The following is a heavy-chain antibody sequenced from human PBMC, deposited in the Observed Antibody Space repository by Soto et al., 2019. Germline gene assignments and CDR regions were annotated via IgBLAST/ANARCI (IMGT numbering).Heavy chain of an antibody. CDR1: GFSLSTSGVG. CDR2: VYWDDDE. Sequence: QITLKESGPTLVRPTQTLTLTCTFSGFSLSTSGVGVTWIRQPPGKALEWLALVYWDDDERYSPSLKSRLTTXKXXSKNQGVLTMTNMDPVDAATYYCAHKGGRGAGMDVWGQGTTVIVSS. D-gene: IGHD2-15*01. V-gene: IGHV2-5*02. CDR3: AHKGGRGAGMDV. J-gene: IGHJ6*02.